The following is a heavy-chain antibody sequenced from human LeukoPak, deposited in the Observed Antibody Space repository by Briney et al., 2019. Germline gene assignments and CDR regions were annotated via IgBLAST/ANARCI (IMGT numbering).Heavy chain of an antibody. V-gene: IGHV4-34*01. CDR3: ARGSNSVAY. CDR2: ISHSGDT. Sequence: KPSETLSLTCAVYGGSLRGSFWGWIRPPPGEGLEWVGEISHSGDTNYNPSLKSRVTISLGAAKNQFSLNLSSVTAADTAVYYCARGSNSVAYWGQGTLVTVSS. D-gene: IGHD4-23*01. CDR1: GGSLRGSF. J-gene: IGHJ4*02.